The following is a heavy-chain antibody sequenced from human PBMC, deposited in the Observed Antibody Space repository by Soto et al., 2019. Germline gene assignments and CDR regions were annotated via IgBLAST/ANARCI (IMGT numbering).Heavy chain of an antibody. V-gene: IGHV1-69*13. J-gene: IGHJ4*02. CDR2: IIPIFGTA. D-gene: IGHD2-2*02. CDR1: GYTFTSYG. Sequence: ASVKVSCKASGYTFTSYGISWVRQAPGQGLEWMGWIIPIFGTANYAQKFQGRVTITADESTSTAYMELSSLRSEDTAVYYCAGGFVLVPAAIPRLIPDYWGQGTLVTVSS. CDR3: AGGFVLVPAAIPRLIPDY.